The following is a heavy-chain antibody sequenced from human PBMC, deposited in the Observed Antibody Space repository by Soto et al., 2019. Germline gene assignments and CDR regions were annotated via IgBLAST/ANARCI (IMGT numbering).Heavy chain of an antibody. J-gene: IGHJ3*01. CDR3: ARDCPSIDAFDL. V-gene: IGHV4-4*02. CDR1: GVSITNGDL. CDR2: IYHSGST. Sequence: SETPSLTRAVSGVSITNGDLWSCVRQPPGKGLEWIGEIYHSGSTKYNPSLESRATISVDKSTNQFSLRLDSVTAADTAFYYCARDCPSIDAFDLWGQGTMVTV.